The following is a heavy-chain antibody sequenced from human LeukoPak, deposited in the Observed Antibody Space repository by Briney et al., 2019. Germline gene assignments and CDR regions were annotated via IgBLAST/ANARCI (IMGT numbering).Heavy chain of an antibody. CDR1: GGSISSYY. CDR3: ARARVPYAYYFDY. D-gene: IGHD2-2*01. J-gene: IGHJ4*02. Sequence: PSETLSLTCTVSGGSISSYYWSWIRQTPGKGLEWIGYIFYSGSTNYNPSLKSRVTISVDTSKNQFSLKLTSVTPADTAVYYCARARVPYAYYFDYWGQGTLVTVSS. V-gene: IGHV4-59*01. CDR2: IFYSGST.